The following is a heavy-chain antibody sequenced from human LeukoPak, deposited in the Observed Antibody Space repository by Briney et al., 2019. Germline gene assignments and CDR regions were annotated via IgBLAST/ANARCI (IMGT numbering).Heavy chain of an antibody. CDR3: ARAGVLDY. J-gene: IGHJ4*02. CDR2: IYPGDSDT. Sequence: GASLQISCQGSGSIFTSYWIGWVRQLPGKGLEWMGVIYPGDSDTRYSPSFEGQVTISADKSITTAYLQWTSLKASDTAMYYCARAGVLDYWGQGTLVTVSS. V-gene: IGHV5-51*01. CDR1: GSIFTSYW.